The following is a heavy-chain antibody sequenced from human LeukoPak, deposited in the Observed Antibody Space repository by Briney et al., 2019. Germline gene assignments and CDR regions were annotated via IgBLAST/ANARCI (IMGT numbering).Heavy chain of an antibody. D-gene: IGHD3-22*01. CDR2: ISTYTGNT. CDR1: GYTFSTYA. J-gene: IGHJ4*02. Sequence: EASVKVSCKASGYTFSTYAISWVRQAPGQGLECMGWISTYTGNTNYAQKLQGRVTMTTDTSTSTAYMELRSLRSDDTAVYYCARAPTDYYDSSGYFPTRYYFDYWGQGTLVTVSS. V-gene: IGHV1-18*01. CDR3: ARAPTDYYDSSGYFPTRYYFDY.